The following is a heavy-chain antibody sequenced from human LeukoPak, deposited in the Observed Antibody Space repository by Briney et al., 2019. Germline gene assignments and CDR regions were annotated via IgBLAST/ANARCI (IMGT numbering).Heavy chain of an antibody. CDR2: ISCDGSNK. D-gene: IGHD1-26*01. CDR3: AKGRYSGSYYPSIDY. J-gene: IGHJ4*02. V-gene: IGHV3-30-3*01. Sequence: GGSLRLSCAASGFTFSSYAMHWVRQAPGKGLEWVAVISCDGSNKYYADSVKGRFTISRDNSKNTLYLQMNSLRAEDTAVYYCAKGRYSGSYYPSIDYWGQGTLVTVSS. CDR1: GFTFSSYA.